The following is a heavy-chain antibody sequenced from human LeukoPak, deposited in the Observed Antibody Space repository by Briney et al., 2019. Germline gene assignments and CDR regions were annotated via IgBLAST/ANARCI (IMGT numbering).Heavy chain of an antibody. CDR1: GYTFTSYA. V-gene: IGHV1-3*01. Sequence: ASVKVSCNASGYTFTSYAMHWVRQAPGQRLEWMGWINAGNGNTKYSQKFQGRVTITRDTSASTAYMELGSLRSEDTAVYYCATDLRGRYSSSSTFPFDYWGQGTLVTVSS. CDR3: ATDLRGRYSSSSTFPFDY. CDR2: INAGNGNT. J-gene: IGHJ4*02. D-gene: IGHD6-6*01.